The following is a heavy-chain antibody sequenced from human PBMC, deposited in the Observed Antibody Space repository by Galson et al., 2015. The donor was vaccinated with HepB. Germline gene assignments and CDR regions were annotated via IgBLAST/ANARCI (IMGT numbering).Heavy chain of an antibody. Sequence: SVKVSCKASGYTFTGYYMHWVRQAPGQGLEWMGWINPNSGGTNYAQKFQGRVTMTRDTSISTAYMELSRLRSDDTAVYYCARDYYDSSGYYHNWFDPWGQGTLVTASS. V-gene: IGHV1-2*02. CDR1: GYTFTGYY. D-gene: IGHD3-22*01. CDR2: INPNSGGT. CDR3: ARDYYDSSGYYHNWFDP. J-gene: IGHJ5*02.